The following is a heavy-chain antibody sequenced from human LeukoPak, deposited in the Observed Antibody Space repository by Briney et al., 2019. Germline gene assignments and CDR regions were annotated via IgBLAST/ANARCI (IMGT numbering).Heavy chain of an antibody. CDR1: GYIFTSYD. CDR3: ARDPEFGVVIILDY. V-gene: IGHV1-8*01. Sequence: AASVKVSCKASGYIFTSYDIHWVRQDTGQGPEWMGWMNPNSGNTGYAQKFQGRVTMTRDTSISTAYMELSRLRSDDTAVYYCARDPEFGVVIILDYWGQGTLVTVSS. CDR2: MNPNSGNT. J-gene: IGHJ4*02. D-gene: IGHD3-3*01.